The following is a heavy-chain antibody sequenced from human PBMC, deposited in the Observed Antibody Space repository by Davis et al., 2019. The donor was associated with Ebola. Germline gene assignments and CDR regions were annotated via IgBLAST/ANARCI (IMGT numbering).Heavy chain of an antibody. CDR2: INHSGST. CDR1: GGSFSGYY. J-gene: IGHJ4*02. Sequence: PSETLSLTCAVYGGSFSGYYWSWIRQPPGKGLEWIGEINHSGSTNYNPSLKSRVTISVDTSKNQFSLKLSSVTAADTAVYYCARGRGGIVPAAIYLFDYWGQGTLVTVSS. CDR3: ARGRGGIVPAAIYLFDY. V-gene: IGHV4-34*01. D-gene: IGHD2-2*02.